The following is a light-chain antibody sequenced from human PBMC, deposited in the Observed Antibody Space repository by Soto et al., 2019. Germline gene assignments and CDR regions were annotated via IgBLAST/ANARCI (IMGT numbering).Light chain of an antibody. CDR3: SSYAGSNIPVV. CDR2: EVS. CDR1: SSDVGCYNY. J-gene: IGLJ2*01. Sequence: QSALTQPPSASGSPGQSVTISCTGTSSDVGCYNYVSWYQQHPGKAPKLMIYEVSKRPSGVPDRFSGSKSGNTASLTVSGLQAEDEADYYCSSYAGSNIPVVFGGGTQLTVL. V-gene: IGLV2-8*01.